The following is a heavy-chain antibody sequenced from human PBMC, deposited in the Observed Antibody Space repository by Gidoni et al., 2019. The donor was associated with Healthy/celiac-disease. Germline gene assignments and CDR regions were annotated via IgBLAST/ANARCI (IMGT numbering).Heavy chain of an antibody. CDR2: IKQDGSEK. D-gene: IGHD3-10*01. J-gene: IGHJ5*02. CDR1: GFTFSSYW. Sequence: EVQLVESGGGLVQPGGYLRLSCAASGFTFSSYWMSWVRQAPGKGLEWVANIKQDGSEKYYVDSVKGRFTISRDNAKNSLYLQMNSLRAEDTAVYYCARPRGSWNYNWFDPWGQGTLVTVSS. V-gene: IGHV3-7*01. CDR3: ARPRGSWNYNWFDP.